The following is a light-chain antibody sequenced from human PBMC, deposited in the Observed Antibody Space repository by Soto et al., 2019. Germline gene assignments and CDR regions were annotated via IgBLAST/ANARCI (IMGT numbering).Light chain of an antibody. CDR3: QHYNNWPLT. CDR2: GTS. J-gene: IGKJ4*01. Sequence: EIVMTQSPATLSASPGERATLSCRASQSISSNLAWYQQKPGQTPRLLIYGTSTRATGIPARFSGSGFGTEFTLTISSLQSEDFAVYYCQHYNNWPLTFGGGTKVEIK. V-gene: IGKV3-15*01. CDR1: QSISSN.